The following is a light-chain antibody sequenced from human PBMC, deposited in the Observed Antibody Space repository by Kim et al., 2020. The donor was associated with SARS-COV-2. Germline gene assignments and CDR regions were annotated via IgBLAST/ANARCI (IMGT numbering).Light chain of an antibody. V-gene: IGKV3-20*01. CDR3: QQYDIAPPYT. J-gene: IGKJ2*01. CDR2: SVS. Sequence: SPGGSGTLTNMTSQACYNLCLAWYQQQPSQAPRLLIYSVSNRATGSPDRFSCSGTGTDFPLTISRLEPEDFAVYYCQQYDIAPPYTFGQGTKLEIK. CDR1: QACYNLC.